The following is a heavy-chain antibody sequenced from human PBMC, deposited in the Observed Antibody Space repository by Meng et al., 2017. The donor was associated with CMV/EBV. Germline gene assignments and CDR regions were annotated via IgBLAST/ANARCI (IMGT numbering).Heavy chain of an antibody. D-gene: IGHD3-10*01. J-gene: IGHJ4*02. CDR3: AGGYYGSGLDY. CDR1: GGTFSSYA. V-gene: IGHV1-69*10. CDR2: IIPILGIA. Sequence: SVQVSCQASGGTFSSYAISWVRQAPGQGLEWMGGIIPILGIANYAQKFQGRVTITADKSTSTAYMELSSLRSEDTAVYYCAGGYYGSGLDYWGQGTLVTVSS.